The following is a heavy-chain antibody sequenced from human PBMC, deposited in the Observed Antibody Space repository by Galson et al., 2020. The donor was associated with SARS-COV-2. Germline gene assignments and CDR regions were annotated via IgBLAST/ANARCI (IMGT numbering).Heavy chain of an antibody. D-gene: IGHD6-19*01. Sequence: ASVKVSCKASGYTFTSYGISWVRQAPGQGLEWMGWISAYNGNTNYAQKLQGRVTMTTDTSTSTAYMELRSLRSDDTAVYYCARDRTAVAGNYYYYGMYVWGQGTTVTVSS. J-gene: IGHJ6*02. CDR2: ISAYNGNT. CDR3: ARDRTAVAGNYYYYGMYV. V-gene: IGHV1-18*01. CDR1: GYTFTSYG.